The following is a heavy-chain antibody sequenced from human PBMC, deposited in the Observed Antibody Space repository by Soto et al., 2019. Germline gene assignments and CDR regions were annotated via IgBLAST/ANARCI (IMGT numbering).Heavy chain of an antibody. Sequence: QVQLQESGPGLVKPSQTLSLTCTVSGDSISTGGYYWSWIRQHPGKGLEWIGYIYHSGTSYNNPSLKSRLTLSVDTSENQFSLKLSSVTAADTAVYYCARADDYDSSGYYYFDYWGPGTLVTVSS. CDR2: IYHSGTS. CDR1: GDSISTGGYY. J-gene: IGHJ4*02. CDR3: ARADDYDSSGYYYFDY. V-gene: IGHV4-31*03. D-gene: IGHD3-22*01.